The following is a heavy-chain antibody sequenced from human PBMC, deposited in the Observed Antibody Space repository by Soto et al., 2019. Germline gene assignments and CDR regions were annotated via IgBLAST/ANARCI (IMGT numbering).Heavy chain of an antibody. V-gene: IGHV3-7*01. J-gene: IGHJ1*01. CDR3: ARAPTYYEFWSGYKYFQH. CDR2: IKHDGSEK. CDR1: GFTFSSYW. D-gene: IGHD3-3*01. Sequence: EVQLVESGGGLVQPGGSLRLSCAASGFTFSSYWMSWVRQAPGKGLEWVANIKHDGSEKDYVDSVKGRFTISRDNAKNSLFLQLNSLRAEDTAVYYCARAPTYYEFWSGYKYFQHWGQGTLVTVSS.